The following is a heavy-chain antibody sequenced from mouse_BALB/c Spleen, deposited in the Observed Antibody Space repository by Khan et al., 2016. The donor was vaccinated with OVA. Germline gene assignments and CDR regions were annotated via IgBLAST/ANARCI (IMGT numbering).Heavy chain of an antibody. V-gene: IGHV1-7*01. CDR1: GYIFTSYW. Sequence: QVRLQQSGAELAKPGASVKMSCKASGYIFTSYWMHWVKQRPGQGLEWIGYINPATDYTEYNQKFKNKATLTADKSSSTAYMQLSSLTSEDSAVYYCVNHGSSSAWFTYWGQGTPVTGSA. CDR2: INPATDYT. CDR3: VNHGSSSAWFTY. J-gene: IGHJ3*01. D-gene: IGHD1-1*01.